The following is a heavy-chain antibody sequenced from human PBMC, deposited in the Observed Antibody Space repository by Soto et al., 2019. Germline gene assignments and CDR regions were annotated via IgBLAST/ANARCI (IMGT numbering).Heavy chain of an antibody. CDR2: ISGSGGST. CDR3: AKIWDCRGYYSSLGY. CDR1: GFTFSSYA. V-gene: IGHV3-23*01. J-gene: IGHJ4*02. Sequence: GGSLRLSCAASGFTFSSYAMSWVRQAPGKGLEWVSAISGSGGSTYYADSVKGRFTISRDNSKNTLYLQMNSLRAEDTAVYYCAKIWDCRGYYSSLGYWGQGTLVTVSS. D-gene: IGHD3-22*01.